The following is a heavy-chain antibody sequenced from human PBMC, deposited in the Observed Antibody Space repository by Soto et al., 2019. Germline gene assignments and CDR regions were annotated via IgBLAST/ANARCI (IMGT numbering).Heavy chain of an antibody. D-gene: IGHD4-17*01. Sequence: TVSGGSISSYYWSWIRQPPGKGLEWIGYIYYSGSTNYNPSLKSRVTISVDTSKNQFSLKLSSVTAADTAVYYCARATVDHYYYYGMDVWGQGTTVTVSS. J-gene: IGHJ6*02. CDR3: ARATVDHYYYYGMDV. CDR2: IYYSGST. CDR1: GGSISSYY. V-gene: IGHV4-59*01.